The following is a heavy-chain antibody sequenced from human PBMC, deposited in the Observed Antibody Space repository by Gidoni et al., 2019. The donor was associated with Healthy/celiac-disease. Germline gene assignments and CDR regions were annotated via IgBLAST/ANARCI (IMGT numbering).Heavy chain of an antibody. Sequence: QLQLQESGPGLVKPSETLSLTCAVSGGSISSSSYYWGWIRQPPGKGLEWIGSIYYSGSTYYNPSLKSRVTISVDTSKNQFSLKLSSVTAADTAVYYCASYSSGYYIVLSAFDIWGQGTMVTVSS. CDR1: GGSISSSSYY. CDR2: IYYSGST. D-gene: IGHD3-22*01. CDR3: ASYSSGYYIVLSAFDI. J-gene: IGHJ3*02. V-gene: IGHV4-39*01.